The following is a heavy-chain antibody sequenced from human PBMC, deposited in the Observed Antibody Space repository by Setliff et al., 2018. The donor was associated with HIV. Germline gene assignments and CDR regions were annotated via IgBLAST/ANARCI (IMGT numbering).Heavy chain of an antibody. Sequence: PGGSLRLSCAASGFTFSDYWMSWVRQAPGKGLEWVSRIKTDGSTTSYADSVKGRFSISRDNAKNTLFLQMNSLRAEDTAVYYCARAQDNYYDSSGYSFDFWGQGSLVTVSS. J-gene: IGHJ4*02. CDR3: ARAQDNYYDSSGYSFDF. V-gene: IGHV3-74*01. CDR1: GFTFSDYW. CDR2: IKTDGSTT. D-gene: IGHD3-22*01.